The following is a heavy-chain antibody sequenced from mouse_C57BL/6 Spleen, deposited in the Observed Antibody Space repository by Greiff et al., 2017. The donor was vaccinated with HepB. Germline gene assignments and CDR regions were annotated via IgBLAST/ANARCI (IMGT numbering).Heavy chain of an antibody. Sequence: ESGPGLVKPSQSLSLTCSVTGYSITSGYYWNWIRQFPGNKLEWMGYISYDGSNNYNPSLKNRISITRDTSTNQFFLKLNSVTTEDTATYYCARDFYFDYYGSSTPYFDYWGQGTTLTVSS. CDR3: ARDFYFDYYGSSTPYFDY. D-gene: IGHD1-1*01. J-gene: IGHJ2*01. V-gene: IGHV3-6*01. CDR2: ISYDGSN. CDR1: GYSITSGYY.